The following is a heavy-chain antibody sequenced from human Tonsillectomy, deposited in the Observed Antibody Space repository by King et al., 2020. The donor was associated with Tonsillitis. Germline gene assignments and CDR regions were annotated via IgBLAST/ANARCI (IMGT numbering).Heavy chain of an antibody. Sequence: VQLMESGGVVVQPGGSLRLSCAASGFTFDDYTMHWVRQAPGKGLEWVSLITWDGGSTFYADSVKGRFTISRDNSKNSLSLQMNSLRPEDTALYYCATERLQYFDYWGQGTLVTVSS. CDR2: ITWDGGST. V-gene: IGHV3-43*01. J-gene: IGHJ4*02. D-gene: IGHD4-11*01. CDR3: ATERLQYFDY. CDR1: GFTFDDYT.